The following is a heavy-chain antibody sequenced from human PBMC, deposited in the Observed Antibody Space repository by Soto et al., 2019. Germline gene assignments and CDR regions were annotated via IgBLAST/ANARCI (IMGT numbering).Heavy chain of an antibody. CDR1: GFTFSSYA. V-gene: IGHV3-23*01. CDR3: AKQGDGYGGYDIDY. D-gene: IGHD5-12*01. J-gene: IGHJ4*02. CDR2: ISGSGGST. Sequence: EVQLLESGGGLVQPGGSLRLSCAASGFTFSSYAMSWVRQAPGKGLEWVSAISGSGGSTYYADSGKGRFTISRDNSKNTRYLQMNSLRAEDTAVYYCAKQGDGYGGYDIDYWGQGTLVTVSS.